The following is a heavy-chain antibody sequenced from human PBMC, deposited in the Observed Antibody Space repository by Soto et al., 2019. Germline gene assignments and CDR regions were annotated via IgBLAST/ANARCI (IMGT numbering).Heavy chain of an antibody. Sequence: EVQLVQSGAEVKKPGESLKISCKGSGYSFTSYWIGWVRQMPGKGLEWMGIIYPGDSDTRYSPSFQGQVTISADKSISTAYLQWSSLKASDTAMYYCAAIVATIRFEVGAFDIWGQGTMVTVSS. CDR2: IYPGDSDT. CDR1: GYSFTSYW. CDR3: AAIVATIRFEVGAFDI. D-gene: IGHD5-12*01. J-gene: IGHJ3*02. V-gene: IGHV5-51*01.